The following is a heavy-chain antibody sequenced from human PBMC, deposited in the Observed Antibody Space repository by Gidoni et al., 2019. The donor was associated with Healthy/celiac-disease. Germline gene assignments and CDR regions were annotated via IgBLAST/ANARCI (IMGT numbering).Heavy chain of an antibody. D-gene: IGHD3-3*01. CDR3: ARSPPLYYDFWSGYYLDYYGMDV. J-gene: IGHJ6*02. CDR1: GYTFTSYD. V-gene: IGHV1-8*01. CDR2: MNPNSGNT. Sequence: QVQLVQSGAEVKKPGASVKVSCKASGYTFTSYDINWVRQATGQGLEWMGWMNPNSGNTGYAQKFQGRVTMTRNTSISTAYMELSSLRSEDTAVYYCARSPPLYYDFWSGYYLDYYGMDVWGQGTTVTVSS.